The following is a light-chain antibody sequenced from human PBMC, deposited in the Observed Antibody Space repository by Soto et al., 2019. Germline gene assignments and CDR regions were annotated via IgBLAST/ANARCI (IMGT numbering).Light chain of an antibody. CDR2: DVS. Sequence: QSALTQPASVSGSPGQSITISCTGTSSDVGGYSYVSWYQQHPGKAPKLMIYDVSDRPSGVSNRFSGSKSGNTASLTISGLQAEDEADYYCSSYTRSTTLVVFGGGTKLTVL. CDR1: SSDVGGYSY. CDR3: SSYTRSTTLVV. V-gene: IGLV2-14*01. J-gene: IGLJ3*02.